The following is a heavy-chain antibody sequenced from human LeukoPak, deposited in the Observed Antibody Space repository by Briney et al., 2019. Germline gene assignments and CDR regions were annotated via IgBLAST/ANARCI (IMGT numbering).Heavy chain of an antibody. CDR1: GFTFSSYG. CDR2: IRSDENYK. D-gene: IGHD3-3*01. Sequence: GGCLRLSCAASGFTFSSYGMHWVRQAPGKSLEWVAHIRSDENYKHYADSVKGRFTISRDNSKNTVYVQMNSLRPEDTAVYYCAKGAHWSADHWGQGTLVTVSS. J-gene: IGHJ5*02. CDR3: AKGAHWSADH. V-gene: IGHV3-30*02.